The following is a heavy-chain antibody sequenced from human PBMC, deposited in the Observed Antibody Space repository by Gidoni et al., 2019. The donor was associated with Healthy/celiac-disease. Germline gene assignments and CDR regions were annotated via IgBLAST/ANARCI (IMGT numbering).Heavy chain of an antibody. CDR3: ARGAAYYDFLSGYQNTMNDAFDI. J-gene: IGHJ3*02. CDR2: IYHSGST. Sequence: IGEIYHSGSTNYNPSLKSRVTISVDKSKNQFSLKLSSVTAADTAVYYCARGAAYYDFLSGYQNTMNDAFDIWGQGTMVTVSS. D-gene: IGHD3-3*01. V-gene: IGHV4-4*02.